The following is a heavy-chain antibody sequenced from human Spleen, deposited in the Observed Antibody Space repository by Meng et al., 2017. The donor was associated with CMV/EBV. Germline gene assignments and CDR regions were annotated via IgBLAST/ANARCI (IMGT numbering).Heavy chain of an antibody. V-gene: IGHV4-4*07. J-gene: IGHJ5*02. D-gene: IGHD3-22*01. Sequence: QVQLQESGPGLVKPSXXLSHPCTVSGGSISSYYWSWIRQPAGKGLEWIGRIYTSGSTNYNPSLKSRVTMSVDTSKNQFSLKLSSVTAADTAVYYCARGDYYYDSSGYYGMRFDPWGQGTLVTVSS. CDR2: IYTSGST. CDR1: GGSISSYY. CDR3: ARGDYYYDSSGYYGMRFDP.